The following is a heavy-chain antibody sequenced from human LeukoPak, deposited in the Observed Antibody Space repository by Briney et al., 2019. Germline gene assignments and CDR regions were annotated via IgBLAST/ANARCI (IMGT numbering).Heavy chain of an antibody. V-gene: IGHV4-34*01. Sequence: SETLSLTCAVYGGSFSAYYWNWIRQPPGKGLEWIGEINHSGSTNYNPSLKSRVTISVDTSKNQFALEVRSVTAADTAVYYCATAHEKEVDTDMHDALDMWGQGTLVTVSS. CDR3: ATAHEKEVDTDMHDALDM. CDR1: GGSFSAYY. D-gene: IGHD5-18*01. CDR2: INHSGST. J-gene: IGHJ3*02.